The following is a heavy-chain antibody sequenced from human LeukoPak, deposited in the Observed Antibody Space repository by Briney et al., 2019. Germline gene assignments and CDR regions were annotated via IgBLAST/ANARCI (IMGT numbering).Heavy chain of an antibody. CDR2: INSDGSST. J-gene: IGHJ6*03. D-gene: IGHD5/OR15-5a*01. Sequence: GGSLRLSCAASGITFSSYWMHWVRQTPGKGLVWVSRINSDGSSTTYADTVKSRFTISRDNAKNTLYLQMNSLRVEDTAIYYCARSTTHYYYYYMDVWGKGTTVTISS. CDR1: GITFSSYW. CDR3: ARSTTHYYYYYMDV. V-gene: IGHV3-74*01.